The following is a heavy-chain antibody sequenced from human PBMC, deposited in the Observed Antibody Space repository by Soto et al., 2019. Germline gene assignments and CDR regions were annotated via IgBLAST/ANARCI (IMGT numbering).Heavy chain of an antibody. CDR2: ISGSGGST. Sequence: GGSLRLSCAASGFTFSSYAMSWVRQAPGKGLEWVSAISGSGGSTYYADSVKGRFTISRDNSKNTLYLQMNSLRAEDTAVYYCIYGSGSYYNPVYFDYWGQGTLVTVSS. V-gene: IGHV3-23*01. J-gene: IGHJ4*02. CDR3: IYGSGSYYNPVYFDY. CDR1: GFTFSSYA. D-gene: IGHD3-10*01.